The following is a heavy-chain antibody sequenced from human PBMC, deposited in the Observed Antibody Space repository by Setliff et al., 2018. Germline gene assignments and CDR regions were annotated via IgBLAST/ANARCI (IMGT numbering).Heavy chain of an antibody. J-gene: IGHJ4*02. D-gene: IGHD3-10*01. CDR2: INPHGSEK. V-gene: IGHV3-7*01. CDR3: FGAGACSY. Sequence: GGSLRLSCTASGFSFSNCWVSWVRQAPGKGLEWLASINPHGSEKYYADSVKGRFTISRDNAKNSLSLQMNNLRSEDTAVYYCFGAGACSYWGQGTLVTVSS. CDR1: GFSFSNCW.